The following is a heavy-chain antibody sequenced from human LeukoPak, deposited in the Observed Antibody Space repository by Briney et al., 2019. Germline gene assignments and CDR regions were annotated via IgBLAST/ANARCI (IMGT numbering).Heavy chain of an antibody. Sequence: GESLKISCKGSGYRFTSYWIGWVRQMPGKGLEWMGIIYPGDSDTRYSPSFRGQVTISADKSISTAYLQWSSLKASDTAMYYCARLSYDSSGYYQRPDAFDIWGQGTMVTVSS. D-gene: IGHD3-22*01. CDR2: IYPGDSDT. V-gene: IGHV5-51*01. CDR3: ARLSYDSSGYYQRPDAFDI. J-gene: IGHJ3*02. CDR1: GYRFTSYW.